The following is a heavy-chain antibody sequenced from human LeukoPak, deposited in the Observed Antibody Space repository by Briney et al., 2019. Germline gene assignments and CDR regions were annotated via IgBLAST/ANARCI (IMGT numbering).Heavy chain of an antibody. J-gene: IGHJ6*03. D-gene: IGHD2-2*01. CDR2: INPNSGGT. Sequence: ASVKVSCKASGYTFTGYYMHWVRQAPGQGLEWMGWINPNSGGTNYAQKFQGRVTMTRDTSIGTAYMELSRLRSDDTAVYYCARSRGLYCSSTSCYYYYMDVWGKGTTVTVSS. V-gene: IGHV1-2*02. CDR1: GYTFTGYY. CDR3: ARSRGLYCSSTSCYYYYMDV.